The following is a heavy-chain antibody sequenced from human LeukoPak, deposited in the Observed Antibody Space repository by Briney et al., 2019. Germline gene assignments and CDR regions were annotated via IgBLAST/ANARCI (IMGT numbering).Heavy chain of an antibody. CDR2: ISGSGGST. CDR3: TRGAGTGWRFDS. J-gene: IGHJ4*02. D-gene: IGHD6-19*01. V-gene: IGHV3-23*01. CDR1: GFTFSSYD. Sequence: GGSLRLSCAASGFTFSSYDMSWVRQAPGKGLEWVSAISGSGGSTYYADSVKGRFTISRDNAKNSLYLQMNSLKADDTAVYYCTRGAGTGWRFDSWGQGTLVTVSS.